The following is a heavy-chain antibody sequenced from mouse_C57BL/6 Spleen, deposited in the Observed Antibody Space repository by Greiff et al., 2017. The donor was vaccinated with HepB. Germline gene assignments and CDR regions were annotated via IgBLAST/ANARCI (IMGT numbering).Heavy chain of an antibody. V-gene: IGHV5-12*01. CDR3: ARRGTSRNYYAMDD. D-gene: IGHD2-14*01. CDR2: ISNGGGST. CDR1: GFTFSDYY. J-gene: IGHJ4*01. Sequence: EVMLVESGGGLVQPGGSLKLSCAASGFTFSDYYMYWVRQTPEKRLEWVAYISNGGGSTYYPDTVKGRFTISRDNAKNTLYLQMSRLKSEDTAMYYCARRGTSRNYYAMDDWGQGTSVTVSS.